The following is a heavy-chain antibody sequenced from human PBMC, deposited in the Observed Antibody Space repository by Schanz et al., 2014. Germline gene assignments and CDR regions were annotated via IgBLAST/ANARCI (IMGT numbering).Heavy chain of an antibody. V-gene: IGHV1-18*04. CDR2: ISIHNGIT. CDR3: ARVAVCSSTTCQSFDY. J-gene: IGHJ4*02. CDR1: GGTFPSYG. D-gene: IGHD2-2*01. Sequence: QVQLVQSGAEVKKPGSSVKVSCKASGGTFPSYGISWVRQAPGQGLEWMGWISIHNGITKYAQSVQGRVTMTRDTSTSTAYMELRSLTSDDTAVYYCARVAVCSSTTCQSFDYWGQGTLVTVSS.